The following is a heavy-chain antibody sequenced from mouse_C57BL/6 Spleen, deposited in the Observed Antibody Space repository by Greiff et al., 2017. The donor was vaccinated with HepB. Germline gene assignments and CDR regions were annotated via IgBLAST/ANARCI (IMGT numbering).Heavy chain of an antibody. V-gene: IGHV8-12*01. Sequence: QVQLKESGPGILQSSQTLSLTCSFSGFSLSTSGMGVSWIRQPSGKGLEWLAHIYWDDDKRYNPSLKSRLTISKDTSRNQVLLKITSVDTADTATYYCARRNGSRYGSSYDWYFDVWGTGTTVTVSS. CDR1: GFSLSTSGMG. D-gene: IGHD1-1*01. J-gene: IGHJ1*03. CDR2: IYWDDDK. CDR3: ARRNGSRYGSSYDWYFDV.